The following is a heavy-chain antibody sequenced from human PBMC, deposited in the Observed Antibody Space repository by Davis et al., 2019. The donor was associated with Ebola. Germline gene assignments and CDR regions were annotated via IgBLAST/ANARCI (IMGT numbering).Heavy chain of an antibody. D-gene: IGHD1-26*01. CDR1: GYTFTSYG. CDR3: ARDFLVGATDDY. Sequence: ASVKVSCKASGYTFTSYGISWVRQAPGQGLEWMGIINPSGGSTSCAQKFQGRVTMTRDTSTSTVYMELSSLRSEDTAVYYCARDFLVGATDDYWGQGTLVTVSS. V-gene: IGHV1-46*01. J-gene: IGHJ4*02. CDR2: INPSGGST.